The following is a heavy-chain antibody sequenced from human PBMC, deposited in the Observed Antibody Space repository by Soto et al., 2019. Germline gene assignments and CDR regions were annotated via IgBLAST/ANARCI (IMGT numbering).Heavy chain of an antibody. J-gene: IGHJ4*02. CDR1: GFSLTASGEG. CDR3: ARRIIGLATPQIDC. CDR2: ILWNGDK. Sequence: QINLKESGPTLVKPTQTLTLTCTFSGFSLTASGEGVAWIRQPPGKALEWLALILWNGDKFYSSSLRSRLTITKDTSKTQVVLTMTNLDPADAATYYCARRIIGLATPQIDCCGQGTLVTVSS. D-gene: IGHD2-15*01. V-gene: IGHV2-5*01.